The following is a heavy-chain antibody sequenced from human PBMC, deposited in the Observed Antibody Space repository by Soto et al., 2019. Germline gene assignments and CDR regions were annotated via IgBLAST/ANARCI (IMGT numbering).Heavy chain of an antibody. CDR3: ARLTGMSIGWVDY. CDR1: GGIFSSHT. J-gene: IGHJ4*02. Sequence: QVQLVQSGAEVRKPGSSVKVSCKASGGIFSSHTISWVRQAPGQGLEWMGRIIPVIATVNYAQKFQDRATTTADKSTSTAYMELSNLRPEGPAVYFCARLTGMSIGWVDYWGQGTLVTVSS. D-gene: IGHD6-19*01. CDR2: IIPVIATV. V-gene: IGHV1-69*08.